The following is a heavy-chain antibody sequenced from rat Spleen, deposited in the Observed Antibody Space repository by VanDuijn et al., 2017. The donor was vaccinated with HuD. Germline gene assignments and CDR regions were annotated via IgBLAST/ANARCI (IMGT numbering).Heavy chain of an antibody. D-gene: IGHD1-1*01. Sequence: EVQLQESGPGLVKPSQSLSLTCSLNGYSISSSYRWNWIRKFPGNKMEWIGHISYSGSTSYNPSLKSRISITRDTSKNQFFLQVNSVTTEDTATYFCARWDYYSPRWYFDFWGPGTMVTVSS. V-gene: IGHV3-1*01. CDR3: ARWDYYSPRWYFDF. CDR2: ISYSGST. J-gene: IGHJ1*01. CDR1: GYSISSSY.